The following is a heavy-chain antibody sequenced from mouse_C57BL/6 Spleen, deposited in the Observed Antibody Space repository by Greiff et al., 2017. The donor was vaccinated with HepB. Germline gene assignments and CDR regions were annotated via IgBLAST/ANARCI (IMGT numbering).Heavy chain of an antibody. CDR1: GFTFSDYY. V-gene: IGHV5-12*01. D-gene: IGHD2-13*01. J-gene: IGHJ3*01. CDR3: ARKTTGFFAY. CDR2: ISNGGGST. Sequence: EVKLQESGGGLVQPGGSLKLSCAASGFTFSDYYMYWVRQTPEKRLEWVAYISNGGGSTYYPDTVKGRFTISRDNAKNTLYLQMSRLKSEDTAMYYCARKTTGFFAYWGQGTLVTVSA.